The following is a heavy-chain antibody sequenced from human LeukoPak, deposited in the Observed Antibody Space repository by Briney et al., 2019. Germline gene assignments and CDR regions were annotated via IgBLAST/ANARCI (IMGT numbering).Heavy chain of an antibody. CDR2: IIPISGTA. D-gene: IGHD1-26*01. J-gene: IGHJ4*02. CDR1: GYTFTSYG. CDR3: AREGGATEFDY. V-gene: IGHV1-69*05. Sequence: SVKVSCKASGYTFTSYGISWVRQAPGQGLEWMGRIIPISGTANYAQKFQGRVTITTDESTSTAYMELSSLRSEDTAVYYCAREGGATEFDYWGQGTLVTVSS.